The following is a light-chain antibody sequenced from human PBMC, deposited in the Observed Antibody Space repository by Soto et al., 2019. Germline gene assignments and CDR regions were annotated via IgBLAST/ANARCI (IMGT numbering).Light chain of an antibody. V-gene: IGKV3-20*01. CDR2: GGS. CDR3: QHYGGSPAWT. J-gene: IGKJ1*01. Sequence: EIVVTQSPGTLSLSPGERATLSCRASQSISISYLGWYQQKPGQAPRLLIYGGSNRATGIPDRFRGSGSGTDFTLTISRLEPEDFAVYYCQHYGGSPAWTFGQGTKVDIK. CDR1: QSISISY.